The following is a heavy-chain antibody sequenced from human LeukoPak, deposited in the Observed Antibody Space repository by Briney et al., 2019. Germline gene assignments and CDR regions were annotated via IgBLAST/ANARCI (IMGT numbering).Heavy chain of an antibody. CDR1: GYTFTGYY. J-gene: IGHJ4*02. CDR2: INPNSGGT. D-gene: IGHD3-10*01. Sequence: ASVTVSCKASGYTFTGYYMHWVRQAPGQPVEWMGWINPNSGGTNYAQKFQGRVTMTRDTSISTAYMELSRLRSDDTAVYYCARDHYGSGSLVDYWGQGTLVTVSS. CDR3: ARDHYGSGSLVDY. V-gene: IGHV1-2*02.